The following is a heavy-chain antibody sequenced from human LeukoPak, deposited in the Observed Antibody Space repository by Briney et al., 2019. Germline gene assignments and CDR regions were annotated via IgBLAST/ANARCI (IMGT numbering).Heavy chain of an antibody. CDR2: ISENRYTT. V-gene: IGHV3-23*01. CDR3: AKQLGYCSDGSCYFPY. CDR1: GFTFSNYA. J-gene: IGHJ4*02. Sequence: GGSLRLSCAASGFTFSNYALGWVRQAPGKGLVWVSRISENRYTTNYADSVKGRFTISRDNSKSTLCLQMNSLRAEDTAVYYCAKQLGYCSDGSCYFPYWGQGTLVTVSS. D-gene: IGHD2-15*01.